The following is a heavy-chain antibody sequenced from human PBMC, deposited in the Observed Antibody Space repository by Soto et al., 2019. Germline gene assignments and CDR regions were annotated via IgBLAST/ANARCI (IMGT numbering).Heavy chain of an antibody. D-gene: IGHD3-10*01. CDR2: INHSGST. V-gene: IGHV4-34*01. CDR3: ARGNQYYYGSGSYYNNWFDP. J-gene: IGHJ5*02. Sequence: SETLSLTCAVYGGSFSGYYWSWIRQPPGKGLEWIGEINHSGSTNYNPSLKSRVTISVDTSKNQVSLKLSSVTAADTALYYCARGNQYYYGSGSYYNNWFDPCGQGTLVTVYS. CDR1: GGSFSGYY.